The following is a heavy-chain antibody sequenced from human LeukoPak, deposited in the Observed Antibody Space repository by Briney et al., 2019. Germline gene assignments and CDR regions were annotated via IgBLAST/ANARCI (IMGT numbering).Heavy chain of an antibody. Sequence: PGGSLRLSCAASGLTFSSYSMSWVRQAAGRGLGWVSSLIISRSYIYYADSVKGRFTTSRDNAKNSLYLQMNSLRAEDTAVYYCARGSSTSCLDYWGQGTLVTVSS. CDR2: LIISRSYI. CDR3: ARGSSTSCLDY. CDR1: GLTFSSYS. V-gene: IGHV3-21*01. J-gene: IGHJ4*02. D-gene: IGHD2-2*01.